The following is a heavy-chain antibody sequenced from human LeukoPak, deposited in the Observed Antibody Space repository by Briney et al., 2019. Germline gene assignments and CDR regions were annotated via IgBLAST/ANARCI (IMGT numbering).Heavy chain of an antibody. CDR3: ASGGYELEDAFDI. CDR1: GYTFTSYG. Sequence: GASVKVSCKASGYTFTSYGISWVRQAPGQGVDGMGWISAYNGNTNYAQKLQGRVTMTTDTSTSTAYMELRSLRSDDTAVYYCASGGYELEDAFDIWGQGTMVTVSS. CDR2: ISAYNGNT. J-gene: IGHJ3*02. V-gene: IGHV1-18*01. D-gene: IGHD5-12*01.